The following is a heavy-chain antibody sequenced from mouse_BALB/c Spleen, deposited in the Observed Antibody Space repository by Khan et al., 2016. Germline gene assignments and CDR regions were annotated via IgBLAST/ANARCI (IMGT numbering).Heavy chain of an antibody. CDR2: INTHSGVP. CDR3: ARAVGNYGYVDY. Sequence: QIQLVQSGPELKKPGETVRISCKASGYTFTTAGMQWVQKMPGKGLKWIGWINTHSGVPKYAEDFKGRFAFSLETSASTAYLQLRNLNNEDTATYACARAVGNYGYVDYWGQGTTLTVSS. D-gene: IGHD2-1*01. CDR1: GYTFTTAG. J-gene: IGHJ2*01. V-gene: IGHV9-4*02.